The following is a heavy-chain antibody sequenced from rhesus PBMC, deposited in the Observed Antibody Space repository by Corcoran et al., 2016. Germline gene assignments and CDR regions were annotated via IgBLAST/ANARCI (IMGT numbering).Heavy chain of an antibody. CDR2: INHYNGNT. CDR1: GYTFTDYY. Sequence: QVQLVQSGAEVKKPGSSVKVSCKASGYTFTDYYMHWVRQAPRQGLECMGWINHYNGNTKYAQKFKGRVTMPRGTSTSTAYMELSSLRSEDTAVYYCARLMEVADVWGPGVLVTVSS. CDR3: ARLMEVADV. J-gene: IGHJ5-1*01. D-gene: IGHD2-33*01. V-gene: IGHV1S2*01.